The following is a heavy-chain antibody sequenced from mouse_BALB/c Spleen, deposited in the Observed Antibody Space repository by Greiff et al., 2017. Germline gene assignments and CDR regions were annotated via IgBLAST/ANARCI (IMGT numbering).Heavy chain of an antibody. D-gene: IGHD4-1*01. CDR1: GFTFSSYT. Sequence: VQLKESGGGLVQPGGSLKLSCAASGFTFSSYTMSWVRQTPEKRLEWVAYISNGGGSTYYPDTVKGRFTISRDNAKNTLYLQMSSLKSEDTAMYYCARRNWDDYAMDYWGQGTSVTVSS. CDR3: ARRNWDDYAMDY. CDR2: ISNGGGST. J-gene: IGHJ4*01. V-gene: IGHV5-12-2*01.